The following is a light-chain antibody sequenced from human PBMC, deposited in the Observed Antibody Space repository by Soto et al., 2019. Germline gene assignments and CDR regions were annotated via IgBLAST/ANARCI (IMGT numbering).Light chain of an antibody. CDR1: QSVSYY. J-gene: IGKJ1*01. CDR3: QQNKDWPGT. V-gene: IGKV3-15*01. Sequence: EILMTQSPATLSVSPGERVTFSCRASQSVSYYLAWYQQKPGQAPRLLIYDASTRATGVPVRFSGSGSGIEFTLTISSLQSEDFGVYYCQQNKDWPGTFGQGTKVDIK. CDR2: DAS.